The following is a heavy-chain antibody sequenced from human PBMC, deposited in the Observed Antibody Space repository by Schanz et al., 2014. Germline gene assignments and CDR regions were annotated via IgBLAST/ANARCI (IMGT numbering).Heavy chain of an antibody. CDR2: MSHDGTNK. J-gene: IGHJ6*02. D-gene: IGHD6-13*01. CDR3: ATVETAGFYSYYYSMDV. Sequence: QVQLVESGGGVVQPGGSLRLSCAASGFTFSSYAIHWVRQAPGKGLEWVTLMSHDGTNKYYTDSVKGRFTISRDNSRNTLYLQMNSLRAEDTAVYYCATVETAGFYSYYYSMDVWGQGTTVTVSS. V-gene: IGHV3-30*04. CDR1: GFTFSSYA.